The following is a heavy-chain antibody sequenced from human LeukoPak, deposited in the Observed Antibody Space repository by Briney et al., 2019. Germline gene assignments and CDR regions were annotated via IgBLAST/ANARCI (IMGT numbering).Heavy chain of an antibody. J-gene: IGHJ4*02. CDR2: VDPEDGET. CDR3: AKSARYSTSDY. CDR1: GYTFTDYY. D-gene: IGHD6-13*01. Sequence: ASVKISCKVSGYTFTDYYMHWVQQARGKGLEWMGLVDPEDGETIYAEKFQGRVTITADTSTDTAYMELSSLRSEDTAVYYCAKSARYSTSDYWGQGTLVTVSS. V-gene: IGHV1-69-2*01.